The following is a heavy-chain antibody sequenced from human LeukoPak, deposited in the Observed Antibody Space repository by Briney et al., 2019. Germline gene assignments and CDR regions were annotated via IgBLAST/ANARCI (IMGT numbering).Heavy chain of an antibody. Sequence: SETLSLTCTVSGGSISSYYWSWIRQPPGKGLEWIGYIYYSGSTNYNPSLKSRVTISVDTSKNQFSLKLSSVTAADTAVYYCAIHYYDSSGYYGGLTWFDPWGQGTLVTVSS. CDR3: AIHYYDSSGYYGGLTWFDP. D-gene: IGHD3-22*01. CDR2: IYYSGST. V-gene: IGHV4-59*08. J-gene: IGHJ5*02. CDR1: GGSISSYY.